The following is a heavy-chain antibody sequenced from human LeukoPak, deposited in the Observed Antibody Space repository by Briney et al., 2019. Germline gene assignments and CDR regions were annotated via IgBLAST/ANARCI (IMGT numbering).Heavy chain of an antibody. Sequence: GGSLRLSCAASGFTFSNYDMHWVRQATGKGLEWVSAIGTVGDTYYPGSVKGRFTISRENAKNSLYLQMNSLRAGDTAVYYCARGPATVTASYYYYGMDVWGQGTTVTVSS. CDR3: ARGPATVTASYYYYGMDV. CDR1: GFTFSNYD. V-gene: IGHV3-13*01. D-gene: IGHD4-17*01. J-gene: IGHJ6*02. CDR2: IGTVGDT.